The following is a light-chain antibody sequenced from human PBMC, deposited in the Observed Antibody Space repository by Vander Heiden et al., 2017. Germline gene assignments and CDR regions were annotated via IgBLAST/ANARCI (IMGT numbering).Light chain of an antibody. V-gene: IGLV2-8*01. J-gene: IGLJ2*01. CDR3: SSYAGSNNRVV. CDR2: DVS. Sequence: QSPLTQPPSASASPGHTVTISCTGATSDVGGYNFVSWYQQHPGKAPKLMIYDVSKRPSGVPERFSGSKSGNTASLTVSGLQAEDEADYHCSSYAGSNNRVVFGGGTKLTVL. CDR1: TSDVGGYNF.